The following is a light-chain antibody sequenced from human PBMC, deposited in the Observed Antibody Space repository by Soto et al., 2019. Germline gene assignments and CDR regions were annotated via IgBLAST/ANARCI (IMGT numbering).Light chain of an antibody. Sequence: QSVLTQPPSASGTPGQRVTISCSGSSSNIGGNIVNWYQQLPGTAPKLLIFGNDQRPSWVPDRFSGSKSGTSASLAISGLQSEDEAKYYCAAWDDSLNGVVFGGGTKFTVL. J-gene: IGLJ2*01. CDR1: SSNIGGNI. CDR2: GND. V-gene: IGLV1-44*01. CDR3: AAWDDSLNGVV.